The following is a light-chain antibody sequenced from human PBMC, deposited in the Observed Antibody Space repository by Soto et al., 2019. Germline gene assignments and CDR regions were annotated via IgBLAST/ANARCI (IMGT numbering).Light chain of an antibody. CDR2: GAS. Sequence: EIVLTQSPGTLSLSPGEGATLSCRASQSVSSNSLAWYQQKPGQPPSLIIFGASNRASDIPDRFSGSGSGTDFTLNISRLEPEDFAVYYCQQYGNSPPYTFGQGTKLEIK. CDR3: QQYGNSPPYT. J-gene: IGKJ2*01. CDR1: QSVSSNS. V-gene: IGKV3-20*01.